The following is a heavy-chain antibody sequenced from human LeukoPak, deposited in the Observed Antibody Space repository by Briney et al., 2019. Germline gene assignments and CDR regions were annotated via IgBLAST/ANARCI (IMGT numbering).Heavy chain of an antibody. CDR1: GFTFSSYS. J-gene: IGHJ3*02. CDR2: IKKDGSEK. D-gene: IGHD3-3*01. CDR3: ARDRDFWSGYDAFDI. Sequence: GGSLRLSCAASGFTFSSYSMNWVRQAPGKGLEWVANIKKDGSEKYYVDSVKGRFTISRDNAKNSLYLQMNSLRAEDTAVYYCARDRDFWSGYDAFDIWGQGTMVTVSS. V-gene: IGHV3-7*01.